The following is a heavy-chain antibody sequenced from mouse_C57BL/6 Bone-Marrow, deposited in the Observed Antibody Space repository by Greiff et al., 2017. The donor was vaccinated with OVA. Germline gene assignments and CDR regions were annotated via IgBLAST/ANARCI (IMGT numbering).Heavy chain of an antibody. CDR2: ISNGGGST. D-gene: IGHD2-10*01. J-gene: IGHJ1*03. V-gene: IGHV5-12*01. Sequence: EVQLVESGGGLVQPGGSLKLSCAASGFTFSDYYMYWVRQTPEKRLEWVAYISNGGGSTYYPDTVKGRFTISRDNAKNTLYLQMSRLKSEDTAMYYCARAYWFSYWYFDVWGTGTTVTVSS. CDR3: ARAYWFSYWYFDV. CDR1: GFTFSDYY.